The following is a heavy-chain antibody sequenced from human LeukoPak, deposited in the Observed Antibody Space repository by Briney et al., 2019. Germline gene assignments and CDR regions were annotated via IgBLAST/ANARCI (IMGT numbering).Heavy chain of an antibody. J-gene: IGHJ4*02. CDR3: ARRAPGSYCSGGSCPYFDY. CDR1: AYTFTSYD. CDR2: MNPNSGNT. Sequence: GASVKVSCKASAYTFTSYDINWVRQATGQGLEWMGWMNPNSGNTVYAQKFQGRVTITRNTSISTAYMALSSLRSEDTAVYYCARRAPGSYCSGGSCPYFDYWGQGTLISVSS. V-gene: IGHV1-8*01. D-gene: IGHD2-15*01.